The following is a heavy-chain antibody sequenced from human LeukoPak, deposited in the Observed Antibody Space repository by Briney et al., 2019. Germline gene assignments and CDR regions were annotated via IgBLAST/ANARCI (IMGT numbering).Heavy chain of an antibody. CDR1: GGSFSGYY. D-gene: IGHD6-19*01. Sequence: SETLSLTCAVYGGSFSGYYWSWIRQPPGKGLEWIGEINHSGSTNYNPSLKSRVTISVDTSKNQFSLKLSSVTAADTAVYYCARGGIAVAGTLGMDVWGQGTTVTVSS. CDR3: ARGGIAVAGTLGMDV. V-gene: IGHV4-34*01. CDR2: INHSGST. J-gene: IGHJ6*02.